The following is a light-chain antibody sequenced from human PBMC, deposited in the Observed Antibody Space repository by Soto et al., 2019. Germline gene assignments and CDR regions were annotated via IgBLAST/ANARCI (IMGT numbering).Light chain of an antibody. V-gene: IGLV2-8*01. Sequence: QSVLTQPPSASGSPGQSVAISCTGTSSDVGGYNYVSWYQQHPGKAPKLMIYEVNKRPSGVPDRFSGSKSGNTASLTVSGLQAEDEDDYYCRSYAGRSNVFGTGNKVT. J-gene: IGLJ1*01. CDR2: EVN. CDR3: RSYAGRSNV. CDR1: SSDVGGYNY.